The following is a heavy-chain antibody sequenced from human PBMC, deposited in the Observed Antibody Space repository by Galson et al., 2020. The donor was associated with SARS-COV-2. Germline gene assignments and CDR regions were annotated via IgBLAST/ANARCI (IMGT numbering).Heavy chain of an antibody. CDR2: ISNDGTNR. V-gene: IGHV3-30-3*01. CDR3: ARGPRFGELLSPFDD. Sequence: TGGSLRLSCAASGFTFSTYAMHWVRQAPGQGLEWVAVISNDGTNRYYADSVKGRFTISRDNSKNTLYVQMNSLRADDTAVYYCARGPRFGELLSPFDDWGQGTLLTVSS. CDR1: GFTFSTYA. J-gene: IGHJ4*02. D-gene: IGHD3-10*01.